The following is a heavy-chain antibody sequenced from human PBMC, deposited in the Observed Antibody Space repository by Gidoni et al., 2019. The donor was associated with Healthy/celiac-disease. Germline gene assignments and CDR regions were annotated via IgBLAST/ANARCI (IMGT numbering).Heavy chain of an antibody. D-gene: IGHD3-22*01. CDR1: GYTFTSHG. J-gene: IGHJ4*02. CDR2: ISAYNGNT. Sequence: QVQLVQSGAEVKKPGASVKVSCKASGYTFTSHGIRWVRRAPGQGREWMGWISAYNGNTNYAQKLQGRVTMTTDTSTSTAYMELRSLRSDDTAVYYCARELSSSWRGYYYDSSGYYYYDYWGQGTLVTVSS. CDR3: ARELSSSWRGYYYDSSGYYYYDY. V-gene: IGHV1-18*01.